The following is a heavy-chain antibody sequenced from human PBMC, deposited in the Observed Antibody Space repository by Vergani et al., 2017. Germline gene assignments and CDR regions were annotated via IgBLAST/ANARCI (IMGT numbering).Heavy chain of an antibody. D-gene: IGHD6-13*01. Sequence: EVQLVESGGGLVQPGGSLRLSCAASGFTFDDYGMSWVRQAPGKGLEWVSGINWNGGSTGYADSVKGRFTISRDNAKNSLYLQMNSLRAEDTAVYYCARSGMQQQLVRYYFDYWGQGTLVTVSS. J-gene: IGHJ4*02. CDR3: ARSGMQQQLVRYYFDY. V-gene: IGHV3-20*04. CDR2: INWNGGST. CDR1: GFTFDDYG.